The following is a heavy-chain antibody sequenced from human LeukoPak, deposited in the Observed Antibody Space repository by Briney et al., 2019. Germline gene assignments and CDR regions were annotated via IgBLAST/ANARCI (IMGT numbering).Heavy chain of an antibody. D-gene: IGHD6-13*01. V-gene: IGHV3-7*02. J-gene: IGHJ4*02. CDR3: LAAAGNYYFDY. CDR2: INQDASEK. Sequence: PGGSLRLSCAASGFTFSSYWMSWVRQAPGKGLEWVANINQDASEKYHVVSVKGRFAISRDNAKNSLYLQMNSLRAEDTAVYYCLAAAGNYYFDYWGQGTLVTVSS. CDR1: GFTFSSYW.